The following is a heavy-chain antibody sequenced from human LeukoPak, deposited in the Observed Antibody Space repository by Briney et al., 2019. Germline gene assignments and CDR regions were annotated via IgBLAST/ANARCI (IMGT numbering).Heavy chain of an antibody. J-gene: IGHJ4*02. D-gene: IGHD1-26*01. V-gene: IGHV3-11*04. CDR1: GFTFSDYS. CDR2: ISSSGSTI. Sequence: GGSLRLSCAASGFTFSDYSMSWIRQAPGKGLEWVSYISSSGSTIYYADSVKGRFTIPRDNAKNSLYLQMNSLRAEDTAVYYCARDERPSGSYWYFDSWGQGTLVTVSS. CDR3: ARDERPSGSYWYFDS.